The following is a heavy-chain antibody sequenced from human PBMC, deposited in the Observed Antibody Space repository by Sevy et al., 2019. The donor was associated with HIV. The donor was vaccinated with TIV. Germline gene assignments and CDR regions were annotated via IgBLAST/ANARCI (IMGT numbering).Heavy chain of an antibody. D-gene: IGHD3-9*01. J-gene: IGHJ4*02. CDR1: GFTFGSYG. CDR2: ISYDGTIK. CDR3: AKEGYDILTGFEPGNFDS. Sequence: GSLRLSCAASGFTFGSYGMHWVRQAPGKGLEWVAVISYDGTIKSYADSVRGRFSISRDNADSTLYLLMYSLRAEDTAVYYCAKEGYDILTGFEPGNFDSWGQGTLVTVSS. V-gene: IGHV3-30*18.